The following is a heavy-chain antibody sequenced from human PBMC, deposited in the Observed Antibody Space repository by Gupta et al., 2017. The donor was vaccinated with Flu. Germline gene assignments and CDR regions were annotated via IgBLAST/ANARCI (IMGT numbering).Heavy chain of an antibody. CDR3: VRSKFRVDRGWFDT. Sequence: QLQLQESGPGLVKPSETLSLTCTVSGGSIGSSSYYWGWIRQPPGKELEWIGNIYYSENTYYNPSLKSRVTMSVDTSKNQFSLKVSSVTATDTAVYYCVRSKFRVDRGWFDTWGQGTLVTVSS. D-gene: IGHD3-3*01. CDR2: IYYSENT. V-gene: IGHV4-39*01. CDR1: GGSIGSSSYY. J-gene: IGHJ5*02.